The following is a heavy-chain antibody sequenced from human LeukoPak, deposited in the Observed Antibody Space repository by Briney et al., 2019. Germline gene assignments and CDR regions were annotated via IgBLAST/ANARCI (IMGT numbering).Heavy chain of an antibody. CDR2: IYYSGST. Sequence: SETLSLTCTVSGGSISSSSYYWGWIRQPPGKGLEWIGSIYYSGSTYYNPSLKSRVTISVDTSKNQFSLKLSSVTAADTAVYYCARQDHSSWVVVVPAGVNWFDPWGQGTLVTVSS. CDR1: GGSISSSSYY. V-gene: IGHV4-39*01. CDR3: ARQDHSSWVVVVPAGVNWFDP. J-gene: IGHJ5*02. D-gene: IGHD2-2*01.